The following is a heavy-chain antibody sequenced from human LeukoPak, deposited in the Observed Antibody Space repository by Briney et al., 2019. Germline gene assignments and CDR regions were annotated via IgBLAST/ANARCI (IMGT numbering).Heavy chain of an antibody. J-gene: IGHJ4*02. V-gene: IGHV3-30*04. CDR3: ARTRTDFVGYYFDY. D-gene: IGHD3/OR15-3a*01. Sequence: GGSLRLSCGASGLTFRSYAIHWVRQAPGKGLEWVAVISYDGSNKYYADSVKGRFTISRDNSKNTLYLQMNSLRAEDTAVYYCARTRTDFVGYYFDYWGQGTLVTVSS. CDR1: GLTFRSYA. CDR2: ISYDGSNK.